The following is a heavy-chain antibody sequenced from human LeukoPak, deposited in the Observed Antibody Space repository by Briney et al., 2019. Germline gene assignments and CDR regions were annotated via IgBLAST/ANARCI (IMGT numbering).Heavy chain of an antibody. J-gene: IGHJ4*02. D-gene: IGHD1/OR15-1a*01. CDR2: MNPNSANT. V-gene: IGHV1-8*03. CDR1: GYTFTDYY. Sequence: ASVKVSCKASGYTFTDYYINWVRQATGQGLEWMGWMNPNSANTGYAQTFQGRVTITRNTSISTAYMELSSLRSEDTAVYYCARELEQNHAFDYWGQGTLVTVSS. CDR3: ARELEQNHAFDY.